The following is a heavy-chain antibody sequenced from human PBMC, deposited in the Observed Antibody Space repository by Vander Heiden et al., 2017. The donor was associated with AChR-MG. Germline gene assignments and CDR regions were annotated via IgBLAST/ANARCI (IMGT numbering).Heavy chain of an antibody. CDR3: ARDPGPVITIFGVAPGAFDI. CDR2: ISSSSSYI. J-gene: IGHJ3*02. CDR1: GFTFSSYS. D-gene: IGHD3-3*01. V-gene: IGHV3-21*01. Sequence: EVQLVESGGGLVKPGGSLRLSCAASGFTFSSYSMNWVRQAPGKGLEWVSSISSSSSYIYYADSVKGRFTISRDNAKNSLYRQMNSLRAEDTAVYYCARDPGPVITIFGVAPGAFDIWGQGTMVTVSS.